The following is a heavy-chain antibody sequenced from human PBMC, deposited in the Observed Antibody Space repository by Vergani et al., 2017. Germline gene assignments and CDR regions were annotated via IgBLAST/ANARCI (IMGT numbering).Heavy chain of an antibody. D-gene: IGHD1-1*01. CDR3: ATKSCGTPGCQIGYFRE. CDR1: GFTSSYYC. V-gene: IGHV3-30*03. CDR2: ISYDGTQK. Sequence: QVHLVESGGGVVQPGRSLRLSCVVSGFTSSYYCLHWVRPAPGKGLEWVAVISYDGTQKYYADSVKGRVTISRDNSKSTLYLQMNSLRTEDTAVYYCATKSCGTPGCQIGYFREWGQGTLVTVSS. J-gene: IGHJ1*01.